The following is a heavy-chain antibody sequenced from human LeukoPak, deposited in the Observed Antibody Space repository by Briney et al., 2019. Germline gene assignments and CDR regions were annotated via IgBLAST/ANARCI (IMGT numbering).Heavy chain of an antibody. Sequence: SETLSLTCSVSGDSVSSDSYYWSWIRQPPGKGLEWIGYAYNSGSTNYNPSLKSRITISVETSKNQFSLKLNSVTAADTAVYYCATVSGAAPSFWFDPWGQGTLVTVSS. CDR1: GDSVSSDSYY. CDR2: AYNSGST. V-gene: IGHV4-61*01. CDR3: ATVSGAAPSFWFDP. J-gene: IGHJ5*02. D-gene: IGHD1-26*01.